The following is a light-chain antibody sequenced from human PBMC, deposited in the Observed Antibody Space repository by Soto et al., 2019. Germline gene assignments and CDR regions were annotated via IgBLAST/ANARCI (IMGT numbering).Light chain of an antibody. V-gene: IGKV1-5*03. CDR2: KAS. J-gene: IGKJ5*01. CDR3: QQYKTYSRT. CDR1: ESISSW. Sequence: DIHMTQSPSTLSASVGDRVIITCRASESISSWLAWYQQKPGKAPKLLIYKASTLESGVPSRFSGSGSGTDFTLTISSLQPEDFAIYYCQQYKTYSRTFGQGTRLEIK.